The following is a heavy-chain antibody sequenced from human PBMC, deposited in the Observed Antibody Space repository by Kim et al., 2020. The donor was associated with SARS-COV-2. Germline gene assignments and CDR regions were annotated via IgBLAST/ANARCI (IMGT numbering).Heavy chain of an antibody. CDR3: SRGHCISTSCYLIDY. CDR1: GGSFSGYY. J-gene: IGHJ4*02. V-gene: IGHV4-34*01. D-gene: IGHD2-2*01. CDR2: INHSGST. Sequence: SETLSLTCAVYGGSFSGYYWSWIRQPPVKGLEWIGEINHSGSTNYNPSLKSRVTISVDTSKNQFSLKLSSVTAADTAVYYCSRGHCISTSCYLIDYWGQG.